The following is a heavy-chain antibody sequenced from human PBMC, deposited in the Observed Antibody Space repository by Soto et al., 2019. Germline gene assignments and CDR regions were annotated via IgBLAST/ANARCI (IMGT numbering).Heavy chain of an antibody. CDR1: GGSISSGGYY. V-gene: IGHV4-31*03. D-gene: IGHD6-6*01. CDR2: IYYSGST. J-gene: IGHJ6*03. CDR3: ARASSSDYYYYYYYMDV. Sequence: QVQLQESGPGLVKPSQTLSLTCTVSGGSISSGGYYWSWIRQHPGKGLEWIGYIYYSGSTYYNPSLKSRVTISVDTSKNQFSLKLSSVTASDTAVYYCARASSSDYYYYYYYMDVWGKGTTVTVSS.